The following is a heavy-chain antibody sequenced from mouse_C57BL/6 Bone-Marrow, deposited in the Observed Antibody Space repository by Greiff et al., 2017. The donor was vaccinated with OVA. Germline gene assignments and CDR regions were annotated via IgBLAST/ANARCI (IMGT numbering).Heavy chain of an antibody. D-gene: IGHD1-1*01. J-gene: IGHJ2*01. CDR3: ARERAITTVVAPYFDY. CDR1: GFTFSDYY. V-gene: IGHV5-16*01. Sequence: DVKLVESEGGLVQPGSSMKLSCTASGFTFSDYYMAWVRQVPEKGLEWVANINYDGSSTYYLDSLKSRFIISRDNAKNILYLQMSSLKSEDTATYYCARERAITTVVAPYFDYWGQGTTLTVSS. CDR2: INYDGSST.